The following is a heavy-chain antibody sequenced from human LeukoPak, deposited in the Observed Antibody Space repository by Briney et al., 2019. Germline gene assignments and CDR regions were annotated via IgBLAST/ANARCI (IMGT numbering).Heavy chain of an antibody. D-gene: IGHD2-2*01. CDR1: GFTHSIYA. CDR3: ARDSATVVPAATDNYIDY. CDR2: ISYDGSDK. V-gene: IGHV3-30*04. J-gene: IGHJ4*02. Sequence: PGGSLTLPCGPSGFTHSIYAMHCRRQAPGKGLEWVAVISYDGSDKYYADSVKGRFTISRDNSKNTLYLQMNSLRAEDKAVYYCARDSATVVPAATDNYIDYWGQGTLVTVSS.